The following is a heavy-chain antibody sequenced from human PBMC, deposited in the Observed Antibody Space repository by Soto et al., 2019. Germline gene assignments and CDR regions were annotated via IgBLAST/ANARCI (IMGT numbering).Heavy chain of an antibody. CDR1: GYSFSSHN. CDR2: IGTSDTSM. CDR3: ARELSTLVREYN. Sequence: GGSLRLSCATSGYSFSSHNIYWFRQAPGKGLEWVSSIGTSDTSMYYADSVKGRFTVSRDDAKKSVYLQMDSLRVEDTATYYCARELSTLVREYNWGQGT. D-gene: IGHD3-10*01. V-gene: IGHV3-21*01. J-gene: IGHJ4*02.